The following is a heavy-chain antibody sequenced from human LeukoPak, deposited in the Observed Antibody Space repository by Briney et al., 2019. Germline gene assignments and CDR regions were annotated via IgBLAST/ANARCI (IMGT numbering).Heavy chain of an antibody. CDR1: AFTFSNYA. Sequence: GGSLRLSCAASAFTFSNYAMSWVRQAPGKGLEWVSSISGSGDSTYYADSVKGRFTISRDNSENTLYLQMNSLRAEDTAVYYCAKDGSRAWDIGFQHWGQGTLVTVSS. V-gene: IGHV3-23*01. J-gene: IGHJ1*01. D-gene: IGHD2-15*01. CDR3: AKDGSRAWDIGFQH. CDR2: ISGSGDST.